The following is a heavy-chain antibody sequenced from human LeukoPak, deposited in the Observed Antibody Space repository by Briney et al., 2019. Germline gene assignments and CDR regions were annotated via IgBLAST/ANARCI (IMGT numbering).Heavy chain of an antibody. CDR1: GFTVSSNY. J-gene: IGHJ4*02. CDR2: IYSGGST. CDR3: ARGARGYSYGSIDY. V-gene: IGHV3-53*01. Sequence: GGSLRLSCAASGFTVSSNYMSWVRQAPGKGLEWVSVIYSGGSTYYADSVKGRFTISRDNSKSTLYLQMNSLRAEDTAVYYCARGARGYSYGSIDYWGQGTLVTVSS. D-gene: IGHD5-18*01.